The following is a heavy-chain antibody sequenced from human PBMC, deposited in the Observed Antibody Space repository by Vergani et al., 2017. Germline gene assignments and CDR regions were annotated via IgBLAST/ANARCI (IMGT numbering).Heavy chain of an antibody. D-gene: IGHD6-19*01. J-gene: IGHJ4*02. CDR1: GGTFSSYA. Sequence: QVQLVQSGAEVKKPGSSVKVSCKASGGTFSSYAISWVRQAPGQGLEWMGGIIPIFGTANYAQKFQGRVTSTADESTSTAYMELSSLRSEDTAVYDCARDRTGRSSGWYYFDYWGQGTLVTVSS. V-gene: IGHV1-69*01. CDR2: IIPIFGTA. CDR3: ARDRTGRSSGWYYFDY.